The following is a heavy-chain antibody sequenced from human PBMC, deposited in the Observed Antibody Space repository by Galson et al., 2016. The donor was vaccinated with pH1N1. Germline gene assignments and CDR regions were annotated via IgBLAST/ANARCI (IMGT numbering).Heavy chain of an antibody. CDR1: GFSFSTYG. CDR3: VRAIASGYSY. D-gene: IGHD5-18*01. CDR2: IKQDGSEK. V-gene: IGHV3-7*03. J-gene: IGHJ4*02. Sequence: SLRLSCAASGFSFSTYGMRWVRQAPGKGLEWVANIKQDGSEKYYVDSVEGRFTISRDNGKNSLYLQMNSLRVEDTAVYYCVRAIASGYSYWGQGTLVTVSS.